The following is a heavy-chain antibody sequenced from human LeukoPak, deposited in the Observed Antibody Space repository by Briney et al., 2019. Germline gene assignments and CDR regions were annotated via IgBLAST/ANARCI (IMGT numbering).Heavy chain of an antibody. CDR3: ARGLVVPAAMLSYYYYMDV. V-gene: IGHV4-34*01. Sequence: PSETLSLTCAVYGGSFSGYYWSWIRQPPGKGLEWIGEIKHSGSTNYNPSLKSRVTISVDTSKNQFSLKLSSVTAADTAVYYCARGLVVPAAMLSYYYYMDVWGKGTTVTVSS. CDR2: IKHSGST. D-gene: IGHD2-2*01. J-gene: IGHJ6*03. CDR1: GGSFSGYY.